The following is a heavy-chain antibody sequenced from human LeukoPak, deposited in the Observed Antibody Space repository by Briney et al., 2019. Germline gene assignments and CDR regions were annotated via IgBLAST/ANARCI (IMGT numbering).Heavy chain of an antibody. CDR1: GFTFSSYS. D-gene: IGHD3-22*01. V-gene: IGHV3-21*01. CDR3: ARDCPTITMIARGAFDI. CDR2: ISSSSSYI. Sequence: GGSLRLSCAASGFTFSSYSMNWVRQAPGKGLEWVSSISSSSSYIYYADSVKGRFTISRDNAKNSLYLQMNSLRAEDTAVYYCARDCPTITMIARGAFDIWGQGTMVTVSS. J-gene: IGHJ3*02.